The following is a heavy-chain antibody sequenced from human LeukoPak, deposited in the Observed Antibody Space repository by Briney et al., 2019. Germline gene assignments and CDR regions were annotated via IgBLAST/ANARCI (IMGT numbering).Heavy chain of an antibody. J-gene: IGHJ5*02. CDR2: IKQDGSEK. V-gene: IGHV3-7*01. CDR3: ARVGDVVVPAAPAWFDP. Sequence: GGSLRLSCAASGLTFSSYWMSWVRQAPGKGLEWVANIKQDGSEKYYMDSVKGRFTISRDNAKNSLCLQMNSLRAEDTAVYYCARVGDVVVPAAPAWFDPWGQGTLVTVSS. CDR1: GLTFSSYW. D-gene: IGHD2-2*01.